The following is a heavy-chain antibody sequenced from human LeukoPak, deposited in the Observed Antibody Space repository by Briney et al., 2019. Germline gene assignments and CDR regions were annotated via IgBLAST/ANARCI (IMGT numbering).Heavy chain of an antibody. D-gene: IGHD3-10*01. CDR1: GFTFSSYA. J-gene: IGHJ5*02. Sequence: GGSLRLSCAASGFTFSSYAMSWVRQAPGKGLEWVSAISGSGGSTYYADSVKGRFTISRDNSKNTLYLQMNSLRAEDTAVYYCAKASNYYGSGSYPNWFDPWGQGTLVTVSS. V-gene: IGHV3-23*01. CDR3: AKASNYYGSGSYPNWFDP. CDR2: ISGSGGST.